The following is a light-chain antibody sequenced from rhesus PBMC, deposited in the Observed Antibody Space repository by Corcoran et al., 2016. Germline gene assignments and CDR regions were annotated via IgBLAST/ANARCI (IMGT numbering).Light chain of an antibody. CDR1: ENVNNY. J-gene: IGKJ2*01. CDR3: QHSYGTPYS. V-gene: IGKV1-74*01. CDR2: KAS. Sequence: DIQMTQSPSSLSASVGDRVTITCRASENVNNYLHWYQQKPGKAPKLLVYKASTLQSGFPSRFSGSGSVTDFTLTISRLQPEDFATYYCQHSYGTPYSFGQGTKVEIK.